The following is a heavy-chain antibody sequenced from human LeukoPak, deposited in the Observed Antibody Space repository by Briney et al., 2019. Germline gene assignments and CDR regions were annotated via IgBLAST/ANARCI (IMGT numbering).Heavy chain of an antibody. CDR1: GFTFDVYA. V-gene: IGHV3-9*01. J-gene: IGHJ4*02. CDR2: ISWNGGNV. CDR3: AKATGGYFAPFDF. Sequence: PGGSLRHSCAASGFTFDVYAMHWVRQVPGKGLEWVSGISWNGGNVDYADSVKGRFIVSRDNAKSSLYLQMNNLRPEDTALYYCAKATGGYFAPFDFWGQGTLVTVSS. D-gene: IGHD2/OR15-2a*01.